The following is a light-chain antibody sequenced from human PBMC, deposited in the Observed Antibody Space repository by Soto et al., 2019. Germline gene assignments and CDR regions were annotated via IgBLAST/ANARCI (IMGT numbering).Light chain of an antibody. CDR2: GAS. J-gene: IGKJ4*01. CDR1: QTVGSY. V-gene: IGKV3-15*01. CDR3: QQYNNWPLT. Sequence: EIVLTQSPATLSLSPGERATLSCRASQTVGSYLAWFRQTPGQTHRLLIYGASTRATGIPARFSGSGSGTEFTLTISSLQSEDFAVYYCQQYNNWPLTFGGGTKV.